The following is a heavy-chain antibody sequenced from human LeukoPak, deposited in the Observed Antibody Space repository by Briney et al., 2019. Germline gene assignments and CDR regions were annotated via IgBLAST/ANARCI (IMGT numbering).Heavy chain of an antibody. CDR3: ARVGGSGSYYRYFDY. Sequence: SETLSLTCAVYGGSFSGYYWSWIRQPPGKGLEWIGEINHSGSTNYNPSLKSRVTISVDTSKHQFSLKLSSVTAADTAVYYCARVGGSGSYYRYFDYWGQGTLVTVSS. V-gene: IGHV4-34*01. CDR1: GGSFSGYY. D-gene: IGHD3-10*01. CDR2: INHSGST. J-gene: IGHJ4*02.